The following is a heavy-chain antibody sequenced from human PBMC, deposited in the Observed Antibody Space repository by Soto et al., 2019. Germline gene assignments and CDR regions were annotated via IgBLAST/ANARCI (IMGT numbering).Heavy chain of an antibody. CDR2: IYYSGST. CDR3: ARHARGWFDP. CDR1: GGSISSTY. Sequence: QVQLQESGPGLVKPSETLSLTCTVSGGSISSTYWSWIRQPPGKGLEWIGYIYYSGSTNYNPSLKSRVTISVDTSKNQFSLKLSSVTAADTAVYYCARHARGWFDPWGQGTLVTVSS. D-gene: IGHD3-10*01. J-gene: IGHJ5*02. V-gene: IGHV4-59*08.